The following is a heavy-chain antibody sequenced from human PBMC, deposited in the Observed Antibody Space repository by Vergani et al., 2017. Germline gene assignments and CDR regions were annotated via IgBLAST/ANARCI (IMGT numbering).Heavy chain of an antibody. J-gene: IGHJ4*02. CDR3: AKGGGYYCSGGSCYSSLDY. CDR1: GFTFSSYA. D-gene: IGHD2-15*01. CDR2: VSGRGDNT. Sequence: EVQLLESGGGLVQPGGSLRLSCAASGFTFSSYAMSWVRQAPGKGLEWVSAVSGRGDNTYYADSVKGRFTISRDNSKNTLYLQMNSLRAEDTALYYCAKGGGYYCSGGSCYSSLDYWGQGTLVTVSS. V-gene: IGHV3-23*01.